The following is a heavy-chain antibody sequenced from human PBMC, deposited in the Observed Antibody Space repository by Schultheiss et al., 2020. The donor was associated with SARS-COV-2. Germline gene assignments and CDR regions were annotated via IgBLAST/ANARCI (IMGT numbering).Heavy chain of an antibody. CDR2: IYYSGST. CDR3: ARVSIFGVVNDYYYYYYMDV. V-gene: IGHV4-59*01. J-gene: IGHJ6*03. D-gene: IGHD3-3*01. Sequence: SQTLSLTCTVSGGSISSYYWSWIRQPPGKGLEWIGYIYYSGSTNYNPSLKSRVTISVDTSKNQFSLKLRSVTAADTAVYYCARVSIFGVVNDYYYYYYMDVWGKGTTVTVSS. CDR1: GGSISSYY.